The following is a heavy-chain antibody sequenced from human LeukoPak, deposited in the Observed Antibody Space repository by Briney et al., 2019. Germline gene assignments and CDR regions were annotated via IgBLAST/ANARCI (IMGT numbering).Heavy chain of an antibody. Sequence: GGSLRLSCAASGFTFSSYWMSWVRQAPGKGLEWVANIKQDGSERYYVDSVKGRFTISRDNAKNSLYLQMNSLRAEDTAVYYCARGGSYCSSTRCYDTLGYFDLWGRGTLVTVSS. J-gene: IGHJ2*01. V-gene: IGHV3-7*01. CDR3: ARGGSYCSSTRCYDTLGYFDL. D-gene: IGHD2-2*01. CDR2: IKQDGSER. CDR1: GFTFSSYW.